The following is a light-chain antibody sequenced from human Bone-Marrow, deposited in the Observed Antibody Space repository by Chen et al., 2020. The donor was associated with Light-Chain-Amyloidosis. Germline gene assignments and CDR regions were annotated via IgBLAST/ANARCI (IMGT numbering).Light chain of an antibody. CDR3: QQYGSSRWT. Sequence: EIVLRQSPGTLSLSPGERATLSCRASQSVSSSYLAWYQQKPGQAPRLLIYGASSRATGIPDRFSGSGSGTDFTLTISRLEPEDFAVYYCQQYGSSRWTLGQGTKVEIK. V-gene: IGKV3-20*01. CDR1: QSVSSSY. CDR2: GAS. J-gene: IGKJ1*01.